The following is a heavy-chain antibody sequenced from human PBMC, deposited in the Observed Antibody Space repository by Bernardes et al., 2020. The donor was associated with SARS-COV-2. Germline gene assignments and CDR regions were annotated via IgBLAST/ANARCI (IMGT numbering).Heavy chain of an antibody. V-gene: IGHV4-31*01. Sequence: SETLSLTCTVSGGSISSGGYYWSWIRQHPGKGLEWIGYIYYSGSTYYNPSLKSLVTISVDTSKNQFSLKLSSVTAADTAVYYCARVCRIHGMDVWGQGTTVTVSS. J-gene: IGHJ6*02. CDR1: GGSISSGGYY. CDR2: IYYSGST. CDR3: ARVCRIHGMDV.